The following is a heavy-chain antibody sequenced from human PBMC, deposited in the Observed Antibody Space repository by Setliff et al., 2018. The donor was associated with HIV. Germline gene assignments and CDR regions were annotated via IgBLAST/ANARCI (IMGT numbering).Heavy chain of an antibody. CDR1: GDSISSGSYS. J-gene: IGHJ5*02. D-gene: IGHD5-18*01. V-gene: IGHV4-61*09. CDR3: ARGLRWLHLWNSYNWFEP. CDR2: IHTSGNT. Sequence: LSLTCTVSGDSISSGSYSWSWVRQPAGKRLEWIGHIHTSGNTNYNPSLKSRVTISIDMSKNQFSLKLSSVTAADTAVYYCARGLRWLHLWNSYNWFEPWGQGTLVTVSS.